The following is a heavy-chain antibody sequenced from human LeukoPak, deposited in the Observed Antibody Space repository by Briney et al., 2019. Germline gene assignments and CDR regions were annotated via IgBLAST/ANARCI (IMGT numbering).Heavy chain of an antibody. Sequence: GGSLRLSCEVSGFTFDNYGMSWVRQAPGKGLEWVSGINWNGAITPYADSVKGRFTISRDNSKNTLYLQMNSLRAEDTAVYYCAKDQNYYYYYMDVWGKGTTVTVSS. V-gene: IGHV3-20*04. CDR1: GFTFDNYG. CDR3: AKDQNYYYYYMDV. CDR2: INWNGAIT. J-gene: IGHJ6*03.